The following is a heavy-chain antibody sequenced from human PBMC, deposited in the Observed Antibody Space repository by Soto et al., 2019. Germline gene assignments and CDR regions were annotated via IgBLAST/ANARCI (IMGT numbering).Heavy chain of an antibody. CDR1: GFNFNNQA. CDR3: AKTETMVVVTVQPRWFDS. D-gene: IGHD2-21*02. V-gene: IGHV3-23*01. J-gene: IGHJ5*01. Sequence: GGSLRLSCTASGFNFNNQAMSWIRRAPGKGLEWVSTISGSGATSLYADSVKGRFTIFKDSSQAYLDLKSLRVEDSATYYCAKTETMVVVTVQPRWFDSWGRGTLVTVSS. CDR2: ISGSGATS.